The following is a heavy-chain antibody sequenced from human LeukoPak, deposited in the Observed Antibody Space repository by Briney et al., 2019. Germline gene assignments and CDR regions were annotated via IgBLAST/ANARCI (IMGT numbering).Heavy chain of an antibody. Sequence: SETLSLTCTVSGGSISSYYWGWIRQPPGKGLEWIGYIYYSGSTNYNPSLKSRVTISVDTSKNQFSLKLSSVTAADTAVYYCARADFWSGYYTSGPWFDPWGQGTLVTVSS. V-gene: IGHV4-59*01. CDR2: IYYSGST. CDR1: GGSISSYY. D-gene: IGHD3-3*01. CDR3: ARADFWSGYYTSGPWFDP. J-gene: IGHJ5*02.